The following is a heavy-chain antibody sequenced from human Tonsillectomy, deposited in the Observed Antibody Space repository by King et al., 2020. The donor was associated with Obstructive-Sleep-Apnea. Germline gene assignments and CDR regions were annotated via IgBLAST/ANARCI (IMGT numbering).Heavy chain of an antibody. J-gene: IGHJ6*02. CDR2: IYYSGST. D-gene: IGHD2-15*01. V-gene: IGHV4-31*03. CDR1: GGSISSGGCD. Sequence: VQLQESGPGLVKPSQTLSLTCTVSGGSISSGGCDLIWIRQHPGKGLEWMGYIYYSGSTYQNSSHKSRVTLSLDTSKNQFSLKLRSVTAADTAVYYCARERVVVVAASSYYGMDVWGQGTTVTVSS. CDR3: ARERVVVVAASSYYGMDV.